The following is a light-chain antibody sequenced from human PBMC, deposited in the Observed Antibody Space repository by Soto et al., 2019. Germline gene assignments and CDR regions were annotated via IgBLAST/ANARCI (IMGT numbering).Light chain of an antibody. CDR2: SGY. CDR3: QQYGRSPFT. J-gene: IGKJ3*01. Sequence: FVVTQSPDTLSLSPGETATLSCRASQSVSSSVAWYQHKPGQSPRLVVYSGYKRSPGIPARFSGSGSGTDFNLTISSLEPEDFAGYYCQQYGRSPFTFRPGTKVDIK. CDR1: QSVSSS. V-gene: IGKV3-20*01.